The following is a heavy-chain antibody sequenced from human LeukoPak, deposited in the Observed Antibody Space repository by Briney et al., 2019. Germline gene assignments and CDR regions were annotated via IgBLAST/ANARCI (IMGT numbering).Heavy chain of an antibody. CDR3: ARQIDYGDYDWFDP. CDR2: IYYSGST. D-gene: IGHD4-17*01. CDR1: GGSISSSSYY. V-gene: IGHV4-39*01. Sequence: SETLSLTCTVSGGSISSSSYYWGWIRQPPGKGLEWIGSIYYSGSTYYNPSLKSRVTISVDTSKNQFSLKLRSVTAADTAVYYCARQIDYGDYDWFDPWGQGTLVTVSS. J-gene: IGHJ5*02.